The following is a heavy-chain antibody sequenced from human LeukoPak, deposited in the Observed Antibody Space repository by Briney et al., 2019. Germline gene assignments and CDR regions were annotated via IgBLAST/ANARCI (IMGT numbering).Heavy chain of an antibody. CDR1: GYTFTSYA. CDR2: INAGNGNT. CDR3: ARDLLWFGADNWFDP. D-gene: IGHD3-10*01. J-gene: IGHJ5*02. V-gene: IGHV1-3*01. Sequence: ASVKVSCKASGYTFTSYAMHWVSQAPGQRLEWMGWINAGNGNTKYSQKFQGRVTITRDTSASTAYMELSSLRSEDTAVYYCARDLLWFGADNWFDPWGQGTLVTVSS.